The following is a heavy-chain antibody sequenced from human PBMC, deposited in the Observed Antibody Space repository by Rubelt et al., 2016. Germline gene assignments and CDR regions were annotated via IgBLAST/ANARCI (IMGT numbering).Heavy chain of an antibody. CDR1: GGSFSGYY. Sequence: QVQLQQWGAGLLKPSETLSLTCDVYGGSFSGYYWSWIRQPPEKGLEWIGEINHRGSSNYNPSLKSRVTLSVDTSRRKFSLKLGSVVAAETAGDYCARTISFYDSFRGSDYWGQGALVTVSS. CDR2: INHRGSS. V-gene: IGHV4-34*01. J-gene: IGHJ4*02. D-gene: IGHD3-10*01. CDR3: ARTISFYDSFRGSDY.